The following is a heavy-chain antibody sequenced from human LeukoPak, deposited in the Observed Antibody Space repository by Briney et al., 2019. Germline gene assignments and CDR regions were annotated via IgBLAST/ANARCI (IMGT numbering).Heavy chain of an antibody. Sequence: PSATLSLTCTVSGGSVSSYFWSWIRQPPGKGLEWIGYIYYSGSTNHNPSLKSRVTISIDASKNQFSLKLSSVTAADTAVYYCARRGYSSGWYYFDYWGQGTLVTVSS. V-gene: IGHV4-59*08. CDR1: GGSVSSYF. CDR2: IYYSGST. J-gene: IGHJ4*02. D-gene: IGHD6-19*01. CDR3: ARRGYSSGWYYFDY.